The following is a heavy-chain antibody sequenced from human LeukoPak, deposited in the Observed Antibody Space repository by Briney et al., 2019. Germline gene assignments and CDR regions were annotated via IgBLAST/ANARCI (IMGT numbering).Heavy chain of an antibody. D-gene: IGHD3-16*01. CDR2: IYYSGST. J-gene: IGHJ6*02. V-gene: IGHV4-59*01. Sequence: PSETLSLTCTVSGGSISSYYWSWIRQPPGKGLEWIGYIYYSGSTNYNPSLKSRVTISVDTSKNQFPLKLSSVTAADTAVYYCARDSGRFGYYYGMDVWGQGTTVTVSS. CDR1: GGSISSYY. CDR3: ARDSGRFGYYYGMDV.